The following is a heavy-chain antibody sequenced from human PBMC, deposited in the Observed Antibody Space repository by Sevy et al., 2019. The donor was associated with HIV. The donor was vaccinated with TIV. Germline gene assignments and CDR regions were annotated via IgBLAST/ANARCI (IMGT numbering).Heavy chain of an antibody. CDR2: IYSGGST. J-gene: IGHJ3*02. CDR1: GFTVSSNY. V-gene: IGHV3-66*01. D-gene: IGHD3-22*01. CDR3: LVVKTSDAFDI. Sequence: GGSLRLSCAAPGFTVSSNYMSWVRQAPGKGLVWVSVIYSGGSTYYADSVKGRFTISRDNSKNTLYLQMNSLRAEDTAVYYCLVVKTSDAFDIWGQGTMVTVSS.